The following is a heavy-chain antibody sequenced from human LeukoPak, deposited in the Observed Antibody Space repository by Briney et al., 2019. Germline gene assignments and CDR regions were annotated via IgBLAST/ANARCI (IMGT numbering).Heavy chain of an antibody. D-gene: IGHD3-22*01. J-gene: IGHJ3*02. CDR1: GDSISGDY. V-gene: IGHV4-59*01. Sequence: PSETLSHTCTVSGDSISGDYWSWIRQSPGKGLEWIGCFHHTAGTRYNPSLQSRVTISIDTSRNHFSLKLISLSAADTAVYFCARLLDYDSSGDPDTLDIWGQGTVVTVSS. CDR3: ARLLDYDSSGDPDTLDI. CDR2: FHHTAGT.